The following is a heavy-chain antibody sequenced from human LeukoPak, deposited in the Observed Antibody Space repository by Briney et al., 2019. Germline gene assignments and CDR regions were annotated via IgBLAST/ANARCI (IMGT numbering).Heavy chain of an antibody. J-gene: IGHJ4*02. CDR2: ISGSGGST. Sequence: PGGSLRLSCAASGFTFSSYAMSWVRQAPGKGLEWVSGISGSGGSTYYADFVKGRFAISRDNSRNTLYLQMNSLRAEDTAVYYCAKDLTGWYLSLFEYWGQGTLVTVSS. CDR1: GFTFSSYA. CDR3: AKDLTGWYLSLFEY. V-gene: IGHV3-23*01. D-gene: IGHD4-23*01.